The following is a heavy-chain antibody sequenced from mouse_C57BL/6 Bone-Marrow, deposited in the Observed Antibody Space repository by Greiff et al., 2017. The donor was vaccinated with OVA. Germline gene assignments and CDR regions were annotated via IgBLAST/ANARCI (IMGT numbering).Heavy chain of an antibody. CDR3: AIRGGFAY. D-gene: IGHD1-1*01. J-gene: IGHJ3*01. V-gene: IGHV5-17*01. Sequence: EVQLQESGGGLVKPGGSLKLSCAASGFTFSDYGMHWVRQAPEKGLEWVAYISSGSSTIYYADTVTGRFTISRDNAKNTLFLQMTSLRSEDTAMYYCAIRGGFAYWGQGTLVTVSA. CDR2: ISSGSSTI. CDR1: GFTFSDYG.